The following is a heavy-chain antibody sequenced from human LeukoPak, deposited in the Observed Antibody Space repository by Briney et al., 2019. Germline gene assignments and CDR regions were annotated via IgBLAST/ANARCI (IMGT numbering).Heavy chain of an antibody. V-gene: IGHV4-34*01. CDR1: GGSLSGYY. D-gene: IGHD3-3*01. CDR2: INHSGIT. Sequence: SETLSLTCAVYGGSLSGYYWTWIRQPPGKGLDWIRKINHSGITNYNPSLKSGFTISVDTSKNQFSLKLSSVTAADTAVYYCARVPPRSYDFWSDYQPVSYWGQGTLVTVSS. J-gene: IGHJ4*02. CDR3: ARVPPRSYDFWSDYQPVSY.